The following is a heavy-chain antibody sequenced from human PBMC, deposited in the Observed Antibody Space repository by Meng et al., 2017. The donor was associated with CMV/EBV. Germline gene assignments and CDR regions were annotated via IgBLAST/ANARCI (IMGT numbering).Heavy chain of an antibody. Sequence: ASVKVSCKASGYTFTSYGISWVRQAPGQGLEWMGWISDYNGNTKYAQKLQGRVTMTTDTSTSTAYMELRSLRSDDTAVYYCARMRPLAVGWTRFDPWGQGTLVTVSS. CDR3: ARMRPLAVGWTRFDP. V-gene: IGHV1-18*01. D-gene: IGHD3/OR15-3a*01. CDR2: ISDYNGNT. CDR1: GYTFTSYG. J-gene: IGHJ5*02.